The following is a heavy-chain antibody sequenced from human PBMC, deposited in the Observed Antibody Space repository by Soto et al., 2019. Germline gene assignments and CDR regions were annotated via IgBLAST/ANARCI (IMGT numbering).Heavy chain of an antibody. Sequence: HPGGSLRLSCAPSGFTFSSYAMSWVRQAPGKGLEWVSAISGSGGSTYYADSVKGRFTISRDNSKNTLYLQMNSLRAEDTAVYYCAKDHSRGGVFDYWGQGTLVTVSS. CDR2: ISGSGGST. CDR3: AKDHSRGGVFDY. CDR1: GFTFSSYA. V-gene: IGHV3-23*01. D-gene: IGHD3-10*01. J-gene: IGHJ4*02.